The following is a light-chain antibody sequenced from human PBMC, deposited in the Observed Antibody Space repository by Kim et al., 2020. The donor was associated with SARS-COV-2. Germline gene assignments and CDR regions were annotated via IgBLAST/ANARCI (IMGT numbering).Light chain of an antibody. Sequence: DIQMTQSPSSLSASVGDRVTITCRASRDIENYLHWYQQKPGKAPTLLVFAASTLQGGVPSRFSGSGSGTDFTLTIRGLQPEDFATYYCQQSESTPYTFGQGTKLEI. V-gene: IGKV1-39*01. CDR2: AAS. CDR1: RDIENY. CDR3: QQSESTPYT. J-gene: IGKJ2*01.